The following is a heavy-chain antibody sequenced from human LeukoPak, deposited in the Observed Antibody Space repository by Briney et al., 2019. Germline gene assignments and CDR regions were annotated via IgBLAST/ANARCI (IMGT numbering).Heavy chain of an antibody. CDR1: GFTFSSYS. V-gene: IGHV3-21*01. J-gene: IGHJ5*02. D-gene: IGHD3-10*01. Sequence: GGSLRLSCAASGFTFSSYSMNWVRQAPGKGLEWVSSISSSSSYIYYADSVKGRFTISRDNAKNSLYLQMNSLRAEDTAVYYRARTSGSYYSWFDPWGQGTLVTVSS. CDR3: ARTSGSYYSWFDP. CDR2: ISSSSSYI.